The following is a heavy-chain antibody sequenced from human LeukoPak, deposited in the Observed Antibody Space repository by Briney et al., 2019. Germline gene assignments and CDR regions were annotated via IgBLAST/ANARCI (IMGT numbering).Heavy chain of an antibody. V-gene: IGHV3-74*01. D-gene: IGHD5-12*01. CDR2: INTDGSTT. CDR3: AKESGYDVDLEY. Sequence: GGSLRLSCAGSGFTFSTYWMHWVRQAPGGGLVWVSGINTDGSTTSYADSVKGRFTISRDNAKNTVYLQMSSLRAEDTAVYFCAKESGYDVDLEYWGQGALVTVSS. J-gene: IGHJ4*02. CDR1: GFTFSTYW.